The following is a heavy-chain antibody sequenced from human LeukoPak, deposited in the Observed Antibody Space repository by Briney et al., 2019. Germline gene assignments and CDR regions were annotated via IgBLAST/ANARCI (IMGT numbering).Heavy chain of an antibody. Sequence: ASVTVSCKASGGTFSTYAISWVRQAPGQGLEWMGWISAYNGNTNYTQKLQGRVTMTTDAPTSTAYMELRSLRSDDTAVYYCARGAREQQPDYYYGLDVWGQGTTVTVSS. CDR1: GGTFSTYA. CDR3: ARGAREQQPDYYYGLDV. J-gene: IGHJ6*02. V-gene: IGHV1-18*01. D-gene: IGHD6-13*01. CDR2: ISAYNGNT.